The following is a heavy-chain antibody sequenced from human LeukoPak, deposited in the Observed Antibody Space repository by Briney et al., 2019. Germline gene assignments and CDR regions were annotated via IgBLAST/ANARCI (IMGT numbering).Heavy chain of an antibody. V-gene: IGHV1-69*06. CDR2: IIPIFGTA. Sequence: SVKVSCKASGGTFSSYAISWVRQAPGQGLEWMGGIIPIFGTANYAQKFQGRVTITADKSTSTAYMELSSLRSEDTAVYYCARAPLYSSGWTNYFDYWGHGTLVTVSS. CDR1: GGTFSSYA. CDR3: ARAPLYSSGWTNYFDY. J-gene: IGHJ4*01. D-gene: IGHD6-19*01.